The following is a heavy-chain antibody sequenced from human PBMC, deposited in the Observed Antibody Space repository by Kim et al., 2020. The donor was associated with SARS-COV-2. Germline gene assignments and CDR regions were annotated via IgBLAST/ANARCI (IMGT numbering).Heavy chain of an antibody. Sequence: SETLSLTCTVSGGSISSSSYYWGWIRQPPGKGLECIGSIYYSGSTYYNPSLKSRVTISVDTSKNQFSLKLSSVTAADTAVYYCARLTQWLFFDYWGQGTLVTVSS. CDR1: GGSISSSSYY. CDR3: ARLTQWLFFDY. V-gene: IGHV4-39*01. CDR2: IYYSGST. D-gene: IGHD3-22*01. J-gene: IGHJ4*02.